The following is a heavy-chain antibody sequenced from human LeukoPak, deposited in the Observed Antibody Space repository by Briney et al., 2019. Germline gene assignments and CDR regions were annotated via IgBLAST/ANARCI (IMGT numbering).Heavy chain of an antibody. CDR1: GFTFGDYA. D-gene: IGHD3-22*01. J-gene: IGHJ4*02. CDR3: TRDPDGNYYDSSGYYPFDY. CDR2: IRSKAYGGTT. Sequence: GGSLRLSCTASGFTFGDYALSWVRQAPGKGVEWVGFIRSKAYGGTTEYAASVKGRFTISRDDSKSIAYLQMNSLKTEDTAVYYCTRDPDGNYYDSSGYYPFDYWGQGTLVTVSS. V-gene: IGHV3-49*04.